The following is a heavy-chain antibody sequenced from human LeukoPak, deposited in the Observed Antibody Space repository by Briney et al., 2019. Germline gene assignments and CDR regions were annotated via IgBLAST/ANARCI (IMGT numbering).Heavy chain of an antibody. CDR1: GYTLTELS. Sequence: ASVTVSCTVSGYTLTELSMHWVRQAPGKGLEWMGGFDPEDGETIYAQKFQGRVTMTEDTSTDTAYMELSSLRSEDTAVYYCATVAVAGRNPGFDYWGQGTLVTVSS. J-gene: IGHJ4*02. D-gene: IGHD6-19*01. CDR3: ATVAVAGRNPGFDY. CDR2: FDPEDGET. V-gene: IGHV1-24*01.